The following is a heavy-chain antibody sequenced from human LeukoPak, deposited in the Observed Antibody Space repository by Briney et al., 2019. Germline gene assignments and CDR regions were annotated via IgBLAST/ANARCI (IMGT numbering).Heavy chain of an antibody. V-gene: IGHV3-7*01. J-gene: IGHJ4*02. D-gene: IGHD5-24*01. CDR1: GLIFRSYW. CDR3: ARERDGRLFDY. CDR2: INQDGSEK. Sequence: AGSLRLTCAVSGLIFRSYWMSWVRQPPGKGLEWVANINQDGSEKYFVETVKGRFTISRDNAKNSLHLQMNTLRAEDTAVYYCARERDGRLFDYWGQGTLVTVSS.